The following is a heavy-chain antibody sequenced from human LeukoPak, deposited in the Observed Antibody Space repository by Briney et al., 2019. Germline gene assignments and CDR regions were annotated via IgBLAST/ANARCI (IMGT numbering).Heavy chain of an antibody. D-gene: IGHD1-26*01. CDR2: IYYSGST. Sequence: PSETLSLTCTVSGGSISSSSYYWGWIRQPPGKGMEWIGSIYYSGSTYYNPSLESRVTISVDTSKNQFSLKLSSVTAADTAVYYCARGNSGSYNDYWGQGTLVTVSS. V-gene: IGHV4-39*07. J-gene: IGHJ4*02. CDR3: ARGNSGSYNDY. CDR1: GGSISSSSYY.